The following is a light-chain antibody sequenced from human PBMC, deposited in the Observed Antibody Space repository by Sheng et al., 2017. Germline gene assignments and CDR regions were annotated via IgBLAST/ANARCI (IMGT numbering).Light chain of an antibody. CDR2: AVS. Sequence: QSALTQPASVSGSPGQSITISCTGISSDIGAYDYVSWYQQHPGNAPRLIIYAVSNRPSGISNRFSASKSGNTASLTIAGLQAEDEADYFCASYKSNSYVFGSGTKVTVL. J-gene: IGLJ1*01. CDR1: SSDIGAYDY. V-gene: IGLV2-14*03. CDR3: ASYKSNSYV.